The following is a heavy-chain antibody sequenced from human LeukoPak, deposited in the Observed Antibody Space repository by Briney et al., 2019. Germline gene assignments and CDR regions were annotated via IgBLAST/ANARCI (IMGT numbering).Heavy chain of an antibody. V-gene: IGHV4-34*01. D-gene: IGHD4-23*01. CDR2: INHSGST. CDR1: GGSFSGYY. CDR3: ARLHTTPVVTPHIDP. J-gene: IGHJ5*02. Sequence: SSETLSLTCAVYGGSFSGYYWSWIRQPPGKGLEWIGEINHSGSTNYNPSLKSRVTISVDTSKNQFSLQLSSVTAADTAVYYCARLHTTPVVTPHIDPWGQGTLVTVSS.